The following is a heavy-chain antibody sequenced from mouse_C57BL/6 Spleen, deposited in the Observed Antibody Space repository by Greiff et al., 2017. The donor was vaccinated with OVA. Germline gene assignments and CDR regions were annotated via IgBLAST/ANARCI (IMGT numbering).Heavy chain of an antibody. D-gene: IGHD1-1*01. CDR1: GYTFTSYW. CDR3: ARSEITTVVGAMDY. J-gene: IGHJ4*01. Sequence: QVQLQQPGAELVKPGASVKLSCKASGYTFTSYWMHWVKQRPGQGLEWIGMIHPNSGSTNYNEKFKSKATLTVDKSSRTAYMQLSSLPSENSAFYYCARSEITTVVGAMDYWGQGTSVTVSS. CDR2: IHPNSGST. V-gene: IGHV1-64*01.